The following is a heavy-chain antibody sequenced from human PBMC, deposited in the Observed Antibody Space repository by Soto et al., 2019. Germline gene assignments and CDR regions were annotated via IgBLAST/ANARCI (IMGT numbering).Heavy chain of an antibody. CDR3: ASGTGKSDFDY. CDR1: GFTFDDYA. J-gene: IGHJ4*02. D-gene: IGHD3-3*01. V-gene: IGHV3-49*03. Sequence: PGGSLRLSCTASGFTFDDYAMRWFRQAPGKGLEWVGCIKSKTEAATREYAAPVKGRFTISTDDSKNTVFLQMNSLKIEDSGVYYCASGTGKSDFDYWGLGTLVTVSS. CDR2: IKSKTEAATR.